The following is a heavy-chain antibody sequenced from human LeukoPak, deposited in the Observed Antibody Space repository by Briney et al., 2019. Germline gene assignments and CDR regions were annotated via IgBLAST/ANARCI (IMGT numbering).Heavy chain of an antibody. Sequence: GGSLRLSCAASGFTFSNAWMSWVRQAPGKGLEWVGRIKSKTDGGTTDYAAPVKGRFTISRDDSKNTLYLQMNSLKTEDTAVYYCTTDSPLGQLVPGGYYYYYYMDVWGKGTTVTVSS. CDR2: IKSKTDGGTT. J-gene: IGHJ6*03. CDR1: GFTFSNAW. D-gene: IGHD6-6*01. CDR3: TTDSPLGQLVPGGYYYYYYMDV. V-gene: IGHV3-15*01.